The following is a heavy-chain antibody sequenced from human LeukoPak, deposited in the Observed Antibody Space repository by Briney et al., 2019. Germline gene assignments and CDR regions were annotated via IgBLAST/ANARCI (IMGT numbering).Heavy chain of an antibody. CDR3: ARFSSGPYYYYYGMDV. CDR1: GYTFTSYY. CDR2: INPSGGST. D-gene: IGHD6-6*01. V-gene: IGHV1-46*01. Sequence: AASVKVSCKASGYTFTSYYMHWVRQAPGQGLEWMGIINPSGGSTSYAQKFQGRVTMTRDTSTSTVYMELSSLRSEDTAVYYCARFSSGPYYYYYGMDVWGQGTTVTVSS. J-gene: IGHJ6*02.